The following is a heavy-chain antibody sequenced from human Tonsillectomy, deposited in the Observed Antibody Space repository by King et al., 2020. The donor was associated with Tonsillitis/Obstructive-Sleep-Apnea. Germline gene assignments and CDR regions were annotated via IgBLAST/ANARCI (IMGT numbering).Heavy chain of an antibody. CDR2: IYTSGST. CDR3: ARDRNSGSDAYYYYGMAV. V-gene: IGHV4-4*07. CDR1: GGSVTSFY. J-gene: IGHJ6*02. D-gene: IGHD5-12*01. Sequence: VQLQESGPGLVKPSETLSLTCTVSGGSVTSFYWSWIRQPAGKGLEWIGHIYTSGSTNYNPSLKSRVTMSVDTSKNQFSLKLTSMTAADTAVYYCARDRNSGSDAYYYYGMAVWGQGTTVTVSS.